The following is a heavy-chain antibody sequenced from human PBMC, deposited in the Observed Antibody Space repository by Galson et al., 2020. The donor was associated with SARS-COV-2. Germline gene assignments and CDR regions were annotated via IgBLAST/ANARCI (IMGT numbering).Heavy chain of an antibody. D-gene: IGHD5-12*01. V-gene: IGHV1-8*01. CDR1: GYTFTSYD. CDR2: MNPNSGNT. J-gene: IGHJ4*02. CDR3: ARGRYSGYDFFYWNSIAAAAPDY. Sequence: ASVKVSCKASGYTFTSYDINWVRQATGQGLEWMGWMNPNSGNTGYAQKFQGRVTMTRNTSISTAYMELSSLRSEDTAVYYCARGRYSGYDFFYWNSIAAAAPDYWGQGTLVTVSS.